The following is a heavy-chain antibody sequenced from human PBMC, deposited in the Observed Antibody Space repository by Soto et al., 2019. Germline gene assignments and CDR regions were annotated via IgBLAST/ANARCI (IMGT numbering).Heavy chain of an antibody. CDR1: GYSFTSYW. V-gene: IGHV5-51*01. Sequence: GESLKISCKGSGYSFTSYWIGWVRQMPGKGLEWMGIIYPGDSDTRYSPSFQGQVTISADKSISTAYLQWSSLKASDTAMYYCGRLEVRRYSYGPGGGFDYWGQGTLVTVSS. CDR3: GRLEVRRYSYGPGGGFDY. D-gene: IGHD5-18*01. CDR2: IYPGDSDT. J-gene: IGHJ4*02.